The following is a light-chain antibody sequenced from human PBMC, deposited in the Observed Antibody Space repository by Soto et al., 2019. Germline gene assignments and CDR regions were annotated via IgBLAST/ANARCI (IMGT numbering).Light chain of an antibody. CDR2: DAS. V-gene: IGKV1-33*01. J-gene: IGKJ4*01. Sequence: IQMTQSPSSLSASVGARVTITCQASQDIRKNLNWYQQKPGKAPKLLIYDASNLETGVPSRFSGHGSGTDFTFTITSLQPEDIATYYCQQYHSVPHTFGGGSNVEIK. CDR1: QDIRKN. CDR3: QQYHSVPHT.